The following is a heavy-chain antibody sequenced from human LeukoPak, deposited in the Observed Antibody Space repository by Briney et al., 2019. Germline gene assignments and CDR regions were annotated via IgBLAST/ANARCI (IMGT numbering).Heavy chain of an antibody. CDR2: IIPIFGTA. CDR1: GGTFSSYA. V-gene: IGHV1-69*13. CDR3: ARVGCSSTSCYFTYNWFDP. J-gene: IGHJ5*02. Sequence: SVKVSCKASGGTFSSYAISWLRQAPGQGLEWMGGIIPIFGTANYAQKFQGRITITADESTSTAHMELSSLRSEDTAVYYCARVGCSSTSCYFTYNWFDPWGQGTLVTVSS. D-gene: IGHD2-2*01.